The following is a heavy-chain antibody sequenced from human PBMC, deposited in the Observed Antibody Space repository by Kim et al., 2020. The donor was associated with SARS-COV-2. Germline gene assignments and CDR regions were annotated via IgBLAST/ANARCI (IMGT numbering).Heavy chain of an antibody. V-gene: IGHV3-73*01. CDR2: T. J-gene: IGHJ6*02. CDR3: TTRGYYYGMDV. Sequence: TAYAASVKGRFTISRDDSKNTAYLQMNSLKTEDTAVYYCTTRGYYYGMDVWGQGTTVTVSS.